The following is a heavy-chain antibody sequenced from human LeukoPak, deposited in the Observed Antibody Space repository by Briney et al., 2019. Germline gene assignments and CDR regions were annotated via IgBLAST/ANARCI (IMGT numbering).Heavy chain of an antibody. J-gene: IGHJ3*02. V-gene: IGHV3-7*05. Sequence: PGGSLRLSCAASGFTFSSYWMSWVRQAPGKGLEWVANIKQDGSEKYYVDSVKGRFTISRDNAKNSLYLQMNSLRTEDTALYYCAKSMYSGSATSTFDIWGQGTMVTVSS. CDR2: IKQDGSEK. D-gene: IGHD1-26*01. CDR3: AKSMYSGSATSTFDI. CDR1: GFTFSSYW.